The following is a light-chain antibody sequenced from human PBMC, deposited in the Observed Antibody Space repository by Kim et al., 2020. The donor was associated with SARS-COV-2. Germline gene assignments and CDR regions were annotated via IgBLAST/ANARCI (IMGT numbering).Light chain of an antibody. CDR2: QDN. CDR1: KLGDKY. CDR3: QAWDSSTHNYV. V-gene: IGLV3-1*01. Sequence: SYELTHPPSVSVSPGQTASITCSGYKLGDKYVSWYQQKPGQSPVVVIYQDNQRPPGIPERFSGSNSGNTATLTISGTQAMDEADYYCQAWDSSTHNYVFG. J-gene: IGLJ1*01.